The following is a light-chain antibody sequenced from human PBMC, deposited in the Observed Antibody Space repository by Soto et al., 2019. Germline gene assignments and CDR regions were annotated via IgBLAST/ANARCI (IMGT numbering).Light chain of an antibody. V-gene: IGLV2-8*01. J-gene: IGLJ2*01. Sequence: QSVLTQPPSASGSPGQSVTISCTGTSNDVRAYNFISWYQQHPGKAPKLMIYEVNKRPSGVPDRFSGSKSGNTASLTVSGLQAEDEADYYCSSYGGSNNLLFGGGTKLTVL. CDR1: SNDVRAYNF. CDR3: SSYGGSNNLL. CDR2: EVN.